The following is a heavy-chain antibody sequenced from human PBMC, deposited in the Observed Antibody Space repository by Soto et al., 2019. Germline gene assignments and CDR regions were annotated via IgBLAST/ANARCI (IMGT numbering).Heavy chain of an antibody. J-gene: IGHJ5*02. CDR3: ARDNYCSGGSCRKNWFDP. CDR1: GGSISSSY. V-gene: IGHV4-59*01. CDR2: IYDDGSA. D-gene: IGHD2-15*01. Sequence: NPSETLSLTCSVSGGSISSSYWTWIRQPPGKGLEWLAYIYDDGSATYNPSLKSRATISLDMSKNQFSLKLTSVTAADTAVYYCARDNYCSGGSCRKNWFDPWGQGTLVTVSS.